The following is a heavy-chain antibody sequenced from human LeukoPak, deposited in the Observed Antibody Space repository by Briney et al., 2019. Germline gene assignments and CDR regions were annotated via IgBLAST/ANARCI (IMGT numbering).Heavy chain of an antibody. J-gene: IGHJ6*02. Sequence: PGGSLRLSCAASGFTFDDYAMHWVRQGPGKGLEWVAGISWNSGTIVYADSVKGRFTISRDNAGNSLYLQMNSLRTEDTALYYCAKETLETGELGYYYYGLDVWGQGTTVTVSS. V-gene: IGHV3-9*01. D-gene: IGHD1-1*01. CDR3: AKETLETGELGYYYYGLDV. CDR2: ISWNSGTI. CDR1: GFTFDDYA.